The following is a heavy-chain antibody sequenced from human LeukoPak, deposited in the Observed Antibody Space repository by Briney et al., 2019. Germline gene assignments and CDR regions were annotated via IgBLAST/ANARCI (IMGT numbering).Heavy chain of an antibody. CDR1: GFTFSSYA. CDR3: ARGRDGAYFDY. Sequence: GGSLRLSCAASGFTFSSYAMSWVRQAPGKGLEWVSAISGSGGSTYYADSVKGRFTISRDNSKNTVYLQMNSLRAEDTAVYYCARGRDGAYFDYWGQGTLVTVSS. CDR2: ISGSGGST. V-gene: IGHV3-23*01. D-gene: IGHD5-24*01. J-gene: IGHJ4*02.